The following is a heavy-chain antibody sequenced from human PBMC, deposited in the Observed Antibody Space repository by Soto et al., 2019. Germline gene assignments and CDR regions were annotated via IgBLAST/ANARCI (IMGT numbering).Heavy chain of an antibody. CDR3: ARETPSYYDSGGYYNFDY. D-gene: IGHD3-22*01. CDR2: ISTYNGNT. J-gene: IGHJ4*02. Sequence: QVQLVQSGAEVKKPGASVKVSCKASGYTFNTYSNNWVRQAPGQGLEWMGWISTYNGNTNYAQKLQGRVTMTTDPSTTTVYLELRSLRSDDTAVYYCARETPSYYDSGGYYNFDYWGQGTLLTVSS. CDR1: GYTFNTYS. V-gene: IGHV1-18*04.